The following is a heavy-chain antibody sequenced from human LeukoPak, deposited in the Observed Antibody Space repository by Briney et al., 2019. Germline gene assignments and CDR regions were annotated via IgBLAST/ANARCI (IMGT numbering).Heavy chain of an antibody. Sequence: ASVKVSCKASGYTFTSYDINWVRQATGQGLEWMGWMNPNSGITGYAQKFQGRVTMTRNTSMSTAYMELSSLRSEDTAVYYCARGLRDYVWGSYRYIPWGQGTLVTVSS. V-gene: IGHV1-8*01. CDR1: GYTFTSYD. J-gene: IGHJ5*02. CDR2: MNPNSGIT. D-gene: IGHD3-16*02. CDR3: ARGLRDYVWGSYRYIP.